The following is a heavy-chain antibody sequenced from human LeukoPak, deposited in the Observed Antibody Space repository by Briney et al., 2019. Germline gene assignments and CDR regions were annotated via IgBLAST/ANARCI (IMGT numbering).Heavy chain of an antibody. V-gene: IGHV4-31*03. CDR1: GGSISSGGYY. Sequence: PSETLSLTCTVSGGSISSGGYYWSWIRQHPGKGLEWIGYIYYSGSTYYNPSLKSRVTISVDTSKNQSSLKLSSVTAADTAVYYCARGRLYGSGSYYNYWGQGTLVTVSS. CDR2: IYYSGST. J-gene: IGHJ4*02. CDR3: ARGRLYGSGSYYNY. D-gene: IGHD3-10*01.